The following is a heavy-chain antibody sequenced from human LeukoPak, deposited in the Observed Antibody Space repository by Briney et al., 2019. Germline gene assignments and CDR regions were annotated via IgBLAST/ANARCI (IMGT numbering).Heavy chain of an antibody. J-gene: IGHJ4*02. CDR1: GYTFTDYY. V-gene: IGHV1-2*02. CDR2: INPYSGGT. D-gene: IGHD3-10*01. Sequence: ASVKVSRKTSGYTFTDYYIHWVRQVPGHGPEWMGWINPYSGGTNHSRRLRARVTMTRDTSITTAYLALNSLPSDHTAIYYFAKVRRRISSYYPAAGGQGTLVTVPS. CDR3: AKVRRRISSYYPAA.